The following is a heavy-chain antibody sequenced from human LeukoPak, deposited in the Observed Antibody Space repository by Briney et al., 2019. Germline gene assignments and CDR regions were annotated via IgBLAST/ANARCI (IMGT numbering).Heavy chain of an antibody. V-gene: IGHV1-2*02. CDR2: INPNSGGT. CDR3: ARDGDGSGSFQGNWFDP. CDR1: GYTFTGYY. J-gene: IGHJ5*02. D-gene: IGHD1-26*01. Sequence: ASVKVSCKASGYTFTGYYMHWVRQAPRQGLEWMGWINPNSGGTNYAQKFQGRVTMTRDTSISTAYMELSRLRSDDTAVYYCARDGDGSGSFQGNWFDPWGQGTLVTVSS.